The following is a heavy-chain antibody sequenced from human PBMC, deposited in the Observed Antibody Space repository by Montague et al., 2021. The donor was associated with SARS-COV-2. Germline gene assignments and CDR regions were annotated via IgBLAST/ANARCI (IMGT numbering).Heavy chain of an antibody. CDR1: YESFSGYY. D-gene: IGHD2/OR15-2a*01. CDR3: ARGGSFCLDDVDYFPRPGVDS. J-gene: IGHJ4*02. CDR2: IYPSGTT. V-gene: IGHV4-34*01. Sequence: SETLSLTCTVSYESFSGYYWSWIRQPPGKGLEWIGEIYPSGTTNYNPSLKSRVTMSVDTSKNQFSLNLTSVSAADTAVYYCARGGSFCLDDVDYFPRPGVDSWGQGTLVTVSS.